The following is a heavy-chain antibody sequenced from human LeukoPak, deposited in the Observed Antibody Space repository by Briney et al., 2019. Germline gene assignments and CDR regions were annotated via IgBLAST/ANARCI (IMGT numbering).Heavy chain of an antibody. V-gene: IGHV3-23*01. CDR3: AKDSRRFLEWLFDY. Sequence: GGSLRLSCAASGFTFSSYAMNWVRQAPGKGLEWVSGISGSGSGTDYADSVRGRFTISRDNSKNTLYLQMNSLRAEDTAVYYCAKDSRRFLEWLFDYWGQGTLVTVSS. CDR1: GFTFSSYA. J-gene: IGHJ4*02. D-gene: IGHD3-3*01. CDR2: ISGSGSGT.